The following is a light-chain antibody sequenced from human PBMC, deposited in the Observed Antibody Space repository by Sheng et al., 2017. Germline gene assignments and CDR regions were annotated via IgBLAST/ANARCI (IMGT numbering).Light chain of an antibody. CDR3: QQTYSTVWA. J-gene: IGKJ1*01. V-gene: IGKV1-39*01. CDR2: AAS. CDR1: QNINNF. Sequence: DIQMTQSPSSLSASVGDRVTITCRASQNINNFLNWYQQKPGRAPNLLIYAASSLQSGVPSRFSGSGSGTDFTLTISSLQPEDFATYYCQQTYSTVWAFGQGTKGGCQT.